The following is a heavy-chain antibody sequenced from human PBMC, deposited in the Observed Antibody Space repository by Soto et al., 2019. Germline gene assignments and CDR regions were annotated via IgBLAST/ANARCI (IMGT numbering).Heavy chain of an antibody. CDR3: ARGRRAYYFDY. CDR2: INHSGST. J-gene: IGHJ4*02. V-gene: IGHV4-34*01. CDR1: GGSFSGYY. Sequence: QVQLQQWGAGLLKPSETLSLTCAVYGGSFSGYYWSWIRQPPGKGLEWIGEINHSGSTNYNPSLRRRVTISVDTAKNQFSLKLSSVTAADTAVYYCARGRRAYYFDYWGQGTLVTVSS.